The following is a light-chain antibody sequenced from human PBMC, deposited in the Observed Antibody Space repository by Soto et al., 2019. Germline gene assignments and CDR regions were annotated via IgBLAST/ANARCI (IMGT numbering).Light chain of an antibody. CDR1: QSFSSW. J-gene: IGKJ5*01. CDR2: DAS. CDR3: QQYNYWPPIT. Sequence: DIQITQSPSTLSASVGDRVTXXCLASQSFSSWLAWYQQKPGKAPNLXXYDASSLESGVPSRFSGSGSGTEFTLTISSLQSEDFAVYYCQQYNYWPPITFGQGTRLEIK. V-gene: IGKV1-5*01.